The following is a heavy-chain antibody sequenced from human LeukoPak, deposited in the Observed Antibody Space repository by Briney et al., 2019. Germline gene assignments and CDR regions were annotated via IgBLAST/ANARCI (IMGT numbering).Heavy chain of an antibody. Sequence: ASVKVSCKASGYTFTSYGISWVRQAPGQGLEWMGWISAYNGNTNYAQKLQGRVTMTTDTSTSTAYMELRSLRSDDTAVYYCARADHSGYFPYAFDIWGQGTMVTVSS. J-gene: IGHJ3*02. V-gene: IGHV1-18*01. CDR3: ARADHSGYFPYAFDI. CDR2: ISAYNGNT. D-gene: IGHD5-12*01. CDR1: GYTFTSYG.